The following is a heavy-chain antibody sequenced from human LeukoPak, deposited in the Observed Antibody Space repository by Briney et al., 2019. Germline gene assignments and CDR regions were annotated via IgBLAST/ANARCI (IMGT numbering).Heavy chain of an antibody. D-gene: IGHD3-10*01. Sequence: SETLSLTCAVYGGSFSGYYWSWIRQPPGKGLEWIGEINHSGSTNYNPSLKSRVTISVDTSKNQFSLKLSSVTAADTAVYCCGHGSGSPYAFDIWGQGTMVTVSS. CDR3: GHGSGSPYAFDI. CDR1: GGSFSGYY. V-gene: IGHV4-34*01. CDR2: INHSGST. J-gene: IGHJ3*02.